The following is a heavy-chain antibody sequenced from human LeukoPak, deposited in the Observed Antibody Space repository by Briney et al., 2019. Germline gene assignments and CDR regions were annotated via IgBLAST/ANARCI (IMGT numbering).Heavy chain of an antibody. D-gene: IGHD5-18*01. CDR2: IIPVLNIS. CDR3: ARDQGLTAPPPYGLDV. J-gene: IGHJ6*02. Sequence: SVKVSCKTSGGTFRSSAITWVRQAPGQGLEWMGRIIPVLNISTYAQKFQGSVTITADTSTSTVYMELSSLRSEETAVYYCARDQGLTAPPPYGLDVWGQGTTVIVSS. V-gene: IGHV1-69*04. CDR1: GGTFRSSA.